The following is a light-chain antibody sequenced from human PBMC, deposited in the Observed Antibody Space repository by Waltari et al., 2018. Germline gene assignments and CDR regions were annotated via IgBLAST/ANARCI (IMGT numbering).Light chain of an antibody. CDR3: CSYAGSYTWV. CDR2: DVT. V-gene: IGLV2-11*01. J-gene: IGLJ3*02. CDR1: KNELGSYNY. Sequence: SALTQPRSVSGSPGQSVTISCTGTKNELGSYNYVSWYQQHPGKAPKLIILDVTKRPSGVPDRLSGSKSGNTASLTISGLRAEDEAEYYCCSYAGSYTWVFGGGTKLTVV.